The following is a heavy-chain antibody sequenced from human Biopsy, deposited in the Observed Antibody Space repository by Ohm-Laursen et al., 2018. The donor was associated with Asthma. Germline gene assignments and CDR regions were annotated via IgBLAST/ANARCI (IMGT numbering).Heavy chain of an antibody. CDR1: GFTFSRYG. Sequence: SLRLSCSASGFTFSRYGMHWVRQAPGKGLEWVAVISYDGSNKYYGDSVQGRFTISRDNSKNTLYLQMNSLRAEDTAVYYCASYEVVTSILPLGVWGQGTTVTVSS. J-gene: IGHJ6*02. CDR3: ASYEVVTSILPLGV. D-gene: IGHD2-21*02. CDR2: ISYDGSNK. V-gene: IGHV3-30*03.